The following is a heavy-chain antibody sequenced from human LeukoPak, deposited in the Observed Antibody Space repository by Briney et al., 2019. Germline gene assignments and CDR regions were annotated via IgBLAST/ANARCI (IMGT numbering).Heavy chain of an antibody. Sequence: ASVKVPCKASGYTFTKYAVNWVRQAPGQGLEWMGWIKTNTGNPTYAQGFTGPFVFSLDTSVTTAYLQISSLKDEDTAVYYCARSGFWTDHLAFDIWGQGTMVTVSS. D-gene: IGHD3/OR15-3a*01. CDR1: GYTFTKYA. CDR2: IKTNTGNP. V-gene: IGHV7-4-1*02. CDR3: ARSGFWTDHLAFDI. J-gene: IGHJ3*02.